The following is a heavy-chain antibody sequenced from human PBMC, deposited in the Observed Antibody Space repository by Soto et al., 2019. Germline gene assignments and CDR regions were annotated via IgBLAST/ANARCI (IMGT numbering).Heavy chain of an antibody. Sequence: SGPTLVNPTQTLTLTCTFSGFSLSTSGVGVGWIRQPPGKALEWLALIYWDDDKRYSPSLKSRLTITQDTSKNQVVLTMTNMDPVDTATYYCAHSSQAGYYDFWSGYKDYFDYWGQGTLVTVSS. CDR2: IYWDDDK. J-gene: IGHJ4*02. D-gene: IGHD3-3*01. V-gene: IGHV2-5*02. CDR3: AHSSQAGYYDFWSGYKDYFDY. CDR1: GFSLSTSGVG.